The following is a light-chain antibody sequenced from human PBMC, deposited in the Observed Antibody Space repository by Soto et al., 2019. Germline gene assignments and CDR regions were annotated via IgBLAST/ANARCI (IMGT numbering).Light chain of an antibody. J-gene: IGLJ3*02. CDR2: DVS. CDR3: ASYTSSDTWV. Sequence: QSALTQPASVSGSPGQSITIPCTGSSSDIGHYNHVSWYQQHPGKAPKVLIDDVSNRPSGVSNRFSGSKSGNTASLTISGLQAEDEGDYYCASYTSSDTWVFGGGTQLTVL. V-gene: IGLV2-14*01. CDR1: SSDIGHYNH.